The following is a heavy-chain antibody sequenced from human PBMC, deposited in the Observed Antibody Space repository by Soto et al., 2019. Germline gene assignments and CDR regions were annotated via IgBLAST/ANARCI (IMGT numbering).Heavy chain of an antibody. CDR2: ISYDGSNA. J-gene: IGHJ6*04. V-gene: IGHV3-30*18. CDR1: GFTFSRYG. Sequence: QVHLVESGGGVVQPGTSLRLSCAASGFTFSRYGMNWVRQAPGKGLEWVAAISYDGSNAYYVDAVKGRITISRDNAKNTLFLHMISLSAEDTAVYYCAKVGQAGGMDVWGKGTTAIVSS. CDR3: AKVGQAGGMDV.